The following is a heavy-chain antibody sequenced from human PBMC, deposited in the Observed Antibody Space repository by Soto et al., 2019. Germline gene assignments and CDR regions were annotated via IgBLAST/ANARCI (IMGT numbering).Heavy chain of an antibody. CDR1: GFTFNNKW. CDR2: IDGAAATI. D-gene: IGHD1-26*01. Sequence: GESLKISCTASGFTFNNKWMHWVRQAPGKGLVWLSRIDGAAATINYADSVKGRFTISRDNAKNIVFLHVNGLTDEDTAVYYCARGGAMGVDYWGQGTLVTVSS. J-gene: IGHJ4*02. CDR3: ARGGAMGVDY. V-gene: IGHV3-74*01.